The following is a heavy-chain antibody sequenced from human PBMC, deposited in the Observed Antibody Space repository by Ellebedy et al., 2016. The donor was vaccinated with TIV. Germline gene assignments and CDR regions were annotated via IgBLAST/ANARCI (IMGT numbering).Heavy chain of an antibody. CDR1: GDSINNYY. CDR2: LSHRGSS. D-gene: IGHD3-10*01. Sequence: MPSETLSLTCTVSGDSINNYYWSRIRQPPGKGLEWIGYLSHRGSSNYNPSLKRRVSISIDTSKNQVSLKLNSVTAADTAVYYCARSGLGELLLDYWGQGTLVTVSS. J-gene: IGHJ4*02. CDR3: ARSGLGELLLDY. V-gene: IGHV4-59*01.